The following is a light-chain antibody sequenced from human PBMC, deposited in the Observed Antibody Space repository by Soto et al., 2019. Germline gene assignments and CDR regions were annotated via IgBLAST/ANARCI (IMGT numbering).Light chain of an antibody. CDR2: EVN. J-gene: IGLJ1*01. CDR1: SSDVGGYNY. V-gene: IGLV2-8*01. CDR3: CSSAPDSTYV. Sequence: QAVLTQPPSASGAPGQSVPISCTGTSSDVGGYNYVSWYQPHPGKAPKPMIFEVNKRPSGVPDRFSCSKSGNTASLTVSGLHAEEEAGYCCCSSAPDSTYVCGSGTKVTVL.